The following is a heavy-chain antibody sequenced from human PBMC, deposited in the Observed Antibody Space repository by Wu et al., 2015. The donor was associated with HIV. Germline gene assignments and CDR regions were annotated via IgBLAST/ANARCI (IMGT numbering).Heavy chain of an antibody. Sequence: QVHVVQSGAEVKKPGDSVKVSCKASSAAFTTYGIAWVRQAPGQGLEWMGWINPNSGGTNYAQKFQGRVTMTRDTSISTAYMELSRLRSDDTAVYYCARVRAVAVAGSALDYWGQGTLVTVSS. J-gene: IGHJ4*02. CDR3: ARVRAVAVAGSALDY. V-gene: IGHV1-2*02. CDR1: SAAFTTYG. D-gene: IGHD6-19*01. CDR2: INPNSGGT.